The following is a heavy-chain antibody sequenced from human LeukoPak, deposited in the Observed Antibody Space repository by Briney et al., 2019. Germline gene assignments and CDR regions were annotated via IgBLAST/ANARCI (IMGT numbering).Heavy chain of an antibody. V-gene: IGHV1-69*05. Sequence: ASVKVSCKASGGTFSSYAISWVRQAPGQGLEWMGRIIPIFGTANYAQKFQGRVTITTDESTCTAYMELSSLRSEDTAVYYCATEGLYDSSGPIGYWGQGTLVTVSS. D-gene: IGHD3-22*01. J-gene: IGHJ4*02. CDR1: GGTFSSYA. CDR2: IIPIFGTA. CDR3: ATEGLYDSSGPIGY.